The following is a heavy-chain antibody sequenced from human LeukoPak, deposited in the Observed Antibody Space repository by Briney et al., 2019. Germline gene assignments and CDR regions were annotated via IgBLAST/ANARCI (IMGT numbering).Heavy chain of an antibody. V-gene: IGHV1-8*03. CDR1: GYTFTFYD. J-gene: IGHJ3*02. CDR3: ARIRDGYNDAYDI. D-gene: IGHD5-24*01. CDR2: MNPHSGNT. Sequence: ASVKVSCKASGYTFTFYDIQWVRQAAGQGLEWMGWMNPHSGNTGYAQKFLGRITLTRNTSTSMAYMELTTLKSEDTAIYYCARIRDGYNDAYDIWGQGTVVTVPS.